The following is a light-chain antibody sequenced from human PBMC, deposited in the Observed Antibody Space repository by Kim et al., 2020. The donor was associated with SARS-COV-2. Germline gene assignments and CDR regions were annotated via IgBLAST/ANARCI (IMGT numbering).Light chain of an antibody. CDR2: QDS. V-gene: IGLV3-1*01. CDR3: QAWDSSTEV. Sequence: SVSPGQAASITRSGDKLGDKYACWYQQKPGQSPVLVIYQDSKRPSGIPERFSGSNSGNTATLTISGTQAMDEADYYCQAWDSSTEVFGTGTKVTVL. CDR1: KLGDKY. J-gene: IGLJ1*01.